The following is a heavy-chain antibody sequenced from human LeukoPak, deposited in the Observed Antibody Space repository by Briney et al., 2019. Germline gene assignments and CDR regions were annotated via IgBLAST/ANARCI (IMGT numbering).Heavy chain of an antibody. D-gene: IGHD1-7*01. Sequence: ASVKVSCKASGYTFTSYYMHWVRQAPGQGLEWMGIINPSGGSTSYAQKFQGRVTMTRDTSTSTVYMDLSSVRSEDTAVYYCARDEGPPRYNWNYGGPDYWGQGTLVTVSS. CDR2: INPSGGST. J-gene: IGHJ4*02. CDR1: GYTFTSYY. CDR3: ARDEGPPRYNWNYGGPDY. V-gene: IGHV1-46*01.